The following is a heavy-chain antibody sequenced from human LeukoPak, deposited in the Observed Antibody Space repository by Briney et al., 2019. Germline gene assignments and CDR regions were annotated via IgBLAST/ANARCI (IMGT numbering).Heavy chain of an antibody. CDR2: IYSGGST. Sequence: GGSLRLSCAASGFTVSSNYMSWVRQAPGKGLEWVSVIYSGGSTYYADSVKGRFTISRDNSENTLYLQMNSLRAEDTAVYYCARDQVPDYDFWSGYLSSYGMDVWGQGTTVTVSS. J-gene: IGHJ6*02. V-gene: IGHV3-53*01. CDR1: GFTVSSNY. D-gene: IGHD3-3*01. CDR3: ARDQVPDYDFWSGYLSSYGMDV.